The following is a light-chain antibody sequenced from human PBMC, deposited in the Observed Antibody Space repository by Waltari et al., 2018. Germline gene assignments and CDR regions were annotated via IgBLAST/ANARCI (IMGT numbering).Light chain of an antibody. V-gene: IGLV4-69*01. CDR2: VNSDGSH. CDR3: QAWDSVTHVV. J-gene: IGLJ2*01. CDR1: SGHSRYT. Sequence: QLVVTQSPYASASLGASATHTCSQTSGHSRYTIESHKKQPAKGPRYVMTVNSDGSHDKGDGIPDRFSGSSSGAERYLTISSLQSEDEADYYCQAWDSVTHVVFGGGTKLTVL.